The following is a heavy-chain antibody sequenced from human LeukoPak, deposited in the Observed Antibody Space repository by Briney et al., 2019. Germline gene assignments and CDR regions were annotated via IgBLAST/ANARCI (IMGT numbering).Heavy chain of an antibody. V-gene: IGHV3-13*01. CDR2: IGTAGDT. CDR3: ARAEGFGYFDL. CDR1: GFTFSSYD. Sequence: GGSLRLSCAASGFTFSSYDMHWVRHATGKGLEWVSAIGTAGDTYYPGSVKGRFTISRENAKNSLYLQMNSLGAGDTAVYYCARAEGFGYFDLWGRGTLVTVSS. D-gene: IGHD2-15*01. J-gene: IGHJ2*01.